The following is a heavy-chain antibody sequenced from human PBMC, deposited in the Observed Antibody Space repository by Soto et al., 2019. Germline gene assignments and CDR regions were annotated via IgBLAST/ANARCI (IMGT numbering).Heavy chain of an antibody. D-gene: IGHD6-19*01. J-gene: IGHJ4*02. V-gene: IGHV4-59*08. CDR3: ARHEWGAIQGSDWIDY. CDR1: AGSIRSYY. Sequence: QVQLQESGPGLVKPSETLSLTCTVSAGSIRSYYWSWIRQPPGKGLEWIGYIYYSGSANYNPSLQIRSHISLDTSKNQFSLKLSSVTASDTAVYYCARHEWGAIQGSDWIDYWGQGTLVTVSS. CDR2: IYYSGSA.